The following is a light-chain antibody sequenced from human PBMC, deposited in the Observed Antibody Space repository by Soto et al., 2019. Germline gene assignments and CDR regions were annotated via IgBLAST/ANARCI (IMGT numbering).Light chain of an antibody. V-gene: IGLV8-61*01. Sequence: QTVVTQEPSFSVSPGGTVTLTCGLSSGSVSTSYYPSWYQQTPGQAPRTLIYNTYTRSSGVPDRFSASILGDKAALTITGAQADDESDYYCVLYMGSGISAFGGGTQLTVL. CDR2: NTY. J-gene: IGLJ2*01. CDR1: SGSVSTSYY. CDR3: VLYMGSGISA.